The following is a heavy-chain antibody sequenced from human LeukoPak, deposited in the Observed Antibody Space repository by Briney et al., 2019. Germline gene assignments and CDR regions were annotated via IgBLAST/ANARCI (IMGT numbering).Heavy chain of an antibody. V-gene: IGHV4-4*09. CDR1: GGSISSYY. CDR3: ARRSPTGTTLDY. D-gene: IGHD1-7*01. CDR2: IYTSGST. Sequence: PSETLSLTCTVSGGSISSYYWSWIRQPPGKGLEWIGYIYTSGSTNYNPSLKSRVTISVDTSKNQFSLKLSSVTAADTAVYYCARRSPTGTTLDYWGQGTLVTVSS. J-gene: IGHJ4*02.